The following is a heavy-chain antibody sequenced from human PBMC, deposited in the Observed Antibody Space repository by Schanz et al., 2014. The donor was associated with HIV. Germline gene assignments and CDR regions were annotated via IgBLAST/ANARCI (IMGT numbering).Heavy chain of an antibody. V-gene: IGHV3-33*01. J-gene: IGHJ4*02. Sequence: QVQLVESGGGVVQPGRSLRLSCAASGFTFSSHGMHWVRQAPGKGLEWVAVIWYDGTDKYYAGSVKGRFTISRDNSQNTMYLQMNRLRAEDTAVYYCARDNRGDYCLDYWGQGTLVTVSS. CDR1: GFTFSSHG. CDR3: ARDNRGDYCLDY. D-gene: IGHD4-17*01. CDR2: IWYDGTDK.